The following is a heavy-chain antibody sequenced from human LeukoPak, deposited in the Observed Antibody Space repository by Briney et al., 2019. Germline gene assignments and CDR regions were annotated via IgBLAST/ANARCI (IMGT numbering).Heavy chain of an antibody. D-gene: IGHD1-1*01. CDR2: MKPSSGKT. V-gene: IGHV1-8*02. CDR1: GYTFTSYE. J-gene: IGHJ3*02. Sequence: ASVKVSCKASGYTFTSYEINWVRQASGQGLEWMGWMKPSSGKTGYAQKFQGRVNMTRDTSIGSAYMELSSLRSEDTAVYYCARAVQNWKDGLDIWGQGTMVSVHS. CDR3: ARAVQNWKDGLDI.